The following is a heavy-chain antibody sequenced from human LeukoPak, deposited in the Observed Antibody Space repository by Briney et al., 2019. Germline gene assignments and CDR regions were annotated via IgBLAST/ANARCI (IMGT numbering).Heavy chain of an antibody. D-gene: IGHD6-6*01. CDR2: IDQDGSAK. CDR1: GFSFDSYY. J-gene: IGHJ5*01. Sequence: GGSLRLSCAASGFSFDSYYMTWVRQSPGKRLEWVTSIDQDGSAKYYVDSVKGRFTISRDNAKNSLYLQMNSLRAEDTAVYYCVRGRSRRDSTSTDPWFDPWGQGTLVSVSS. V-gene: IGHV3-7*04. CDR3: VRGRSRRDSTSTDPWFDP.